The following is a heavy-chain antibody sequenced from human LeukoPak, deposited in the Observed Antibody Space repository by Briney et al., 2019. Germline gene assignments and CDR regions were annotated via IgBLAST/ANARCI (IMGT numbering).Heavy chain of an antibody. CDR2: ISSSGSTI. D-gene: IGHD4-17*01. CDR3: ARGDDYGDSNWFDP. V-gene: IGHV3-48*03. J-gene: IGHJ5*02. Sequence: GGTLILSCAASGLTFSSYGMNWVRYTPRKGLERVSYISSSGSTIYYADSVKGRFTISRDNAKNSLYLQMNSLRAEDTAVYYCARGDDYGDSNWFDPWGQGTLVTVSS. CDR1: GLTFSSYG.